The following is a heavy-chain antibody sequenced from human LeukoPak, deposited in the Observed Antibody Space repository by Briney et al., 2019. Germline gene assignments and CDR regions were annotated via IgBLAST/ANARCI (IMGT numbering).Heavy chain of an antibody. D-gene: IGHD4-23*01. J-gene: IGHJ5*02. CDR3: ARHGPWDYGGNSGEWFDP. V-gene: IGHV3-11*06. Sequence: GGSLRLSCAASGFTFSDYYMSWIRQAPGKGLEWVSYISSSSSYTNYADSVKGRFTIPRDNAKDSLYLQMNSLRAEDTAVYYCARHGPWDYGGNSGEWFDPWGQGTLVTVSS. CDR1: GFTFSDYY. CDR2: ISSSSSYT.